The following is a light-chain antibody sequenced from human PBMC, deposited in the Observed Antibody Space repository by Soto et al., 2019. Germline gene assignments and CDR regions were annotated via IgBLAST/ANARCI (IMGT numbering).Light chain of an antibody. CDR3: TSYAGRNNVV. CDR2: EVN. J-gene: IGLJ2*01. Sequence: QSALTQPPSASGSPGQSVTISCTGTSSDVGGYNYVSWYQQHPGKVPKLMIYEVNKRPSGVPDRFSGSKSGNTASLTVSGLQAEDEADYDCTSYAGRNNVVFGGGTKLTVL. CDR1: SSDVGGYNY. V-gene: IGLV2-8*01.